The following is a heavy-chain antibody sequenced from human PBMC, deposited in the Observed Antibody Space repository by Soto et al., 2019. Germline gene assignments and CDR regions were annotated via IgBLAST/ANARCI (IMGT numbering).Heavy chain of an antibody. D-gene: IGHD6-13*01. CDR1: GYTHTELS. CDR3: PTGRRSGWYIYGMDV. V-gene: IGHV1-24*01. CDR2: FDSEDGET. Sequence: ASVKVSCKVSGYTHTELSMHSVRQAPGRGLEWMGGFDSEDGETIYAQKFQGRVTMTEDTSPDKDYMALSRLRSEEPAVYHCPTGRRSGWYIYGMDVWGQGTTVTVSS. J-gene: IGHJ6*02.